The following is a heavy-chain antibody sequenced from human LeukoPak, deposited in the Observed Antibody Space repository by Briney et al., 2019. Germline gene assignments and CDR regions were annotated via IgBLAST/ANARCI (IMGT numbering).Heavy chain of an antibody. V-gene: IGHV1-18*01. CDR1: GYTFTSYG. Sequence: ASVKVSCKASGYTFTSYGISWVRQAPGQGLEWMGWISAYNGNTNYAQKLQGRVTMTTDTSTSTAYMELRSLRSDDTAVYYCARDAIGSYKGSSALDIWGQGTMVTVSS. CDR3: ARDAIGSYKGSSALDI. J-gene: IGHJ3*02. D-gene: IGHD1-26*01. CDR2: ISAYNGNT.